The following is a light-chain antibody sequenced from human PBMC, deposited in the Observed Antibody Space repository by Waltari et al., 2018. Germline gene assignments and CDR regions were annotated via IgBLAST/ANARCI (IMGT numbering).Light chain of an antibody. J-gene: IGKJ1*01. CDR1: RSCSTG. CDR3: QQYATYART. CDR2: GAS. V-gene: IGKV1-5*03. Sequence: DIQMSQSPSTLSASVGDRVTITCRASRSCSTGLAWYQQKPGKAPKLLIYGASTLDIGVPSRFSGSGSGKDFSLTISSLQPDDFATYYCQQYATYARTFGQGTKVEVK.